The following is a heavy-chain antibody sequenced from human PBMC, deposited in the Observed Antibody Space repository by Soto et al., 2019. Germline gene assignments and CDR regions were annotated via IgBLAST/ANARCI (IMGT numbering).Heavy chain of an antibody. CDR1: GFTFSSYA. CDR2: ISGSGGST. J-gene: IGHJ1*01. V-gene: IGHV3-23*01. Sequence: PGGSLRLSCAASGFTFSSYAMSWVRQAPGKGLEWVSAISGSGGSTYYADSVKGRSTISRDNSKNTLYLQMNSLRAEDTAVYYCAKGGEMVVAAPAEYFQHWGQGTLVTVSS. CDR3: AKGGEMVVAAPAEYFQH. D-gene: IGHD2-15*01.